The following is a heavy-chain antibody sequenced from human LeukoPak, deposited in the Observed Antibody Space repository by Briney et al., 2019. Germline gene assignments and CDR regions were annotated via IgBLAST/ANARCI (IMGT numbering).Heavy chain of an antibody. CDR3: ARAFQYGSGSYPYSL. CDR1: GFTVSNND. D-gene: IGHD3-10*01. J-gene: IGHJ4*02. V-gene: IGHV3-66*01. CDR2: VYSGGRT. Sequence: GGSLRLSCAASGFTVSNNDMTWVRQSPGKGLEWVSVVYSGGRTDYADSVKGRFTISRDNFKNTLYLQMNSLRAEDTAVYYCARAFQYGSGSYPYSLWGQGTLVTVSS.